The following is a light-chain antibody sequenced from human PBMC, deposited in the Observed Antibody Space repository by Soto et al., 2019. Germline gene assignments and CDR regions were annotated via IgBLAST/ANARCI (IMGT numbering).Light chain of an antibody. CDR2: RNS. V-gene: IGLV1-40*01. CDR1: SSNIGAGYD. Sequence: QSVLTQPPSVSGAPGQRVTISCTGSSSNIGAGYDVHWYQQVPGTAPKLLIYRNSNRPSGVPDRFFGSKSGTSASLAITGLQAEDEADYYCQSYDSSLSALFGTGTKVTVL. J-gene: IGLJ1*01. CDR3: QSYDSSLSAL.